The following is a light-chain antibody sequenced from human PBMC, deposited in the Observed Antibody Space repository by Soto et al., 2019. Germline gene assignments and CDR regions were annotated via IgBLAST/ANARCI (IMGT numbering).Light chain of an antibody. CDR2: RND. CDR3: AKWDDSLRVYV. CDR1: NSRSGSNY. V-gene: IGLV1-47*01. J-gene: IGLJ1*01. Sequence: VSLWEGVAIFKKKTNSRSGSNYVYWYQQLPGAAPKLLIYRNDQRPSGVPDRFSASKSGTSASLAISGLRSEDEADYFCAKWDDSLRVYVLGSGTKVTVL.